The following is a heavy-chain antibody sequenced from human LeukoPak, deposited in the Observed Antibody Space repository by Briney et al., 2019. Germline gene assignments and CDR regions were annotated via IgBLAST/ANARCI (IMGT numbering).Heavy chain of an antibody. J-gene: IGHJ6*02. CDR1: GYTFTSYG. Sequence: GSVKVSCKASGYTFTSYGISWVRQAPGQGLEWMGWISAYNGNTNYAQKLQGRVTMTTDTSTSTAYMELRSLRSDDTAVYYCARDLPPLAKSKYYSGGMDVWGQGTTVTVSS. V-gene: IGHV1-18*01. CDR3: ARDLPPLAKSKYYSGGMDV. CDR2: ISAYNGNT. D-gene: IGHD2-21*01.